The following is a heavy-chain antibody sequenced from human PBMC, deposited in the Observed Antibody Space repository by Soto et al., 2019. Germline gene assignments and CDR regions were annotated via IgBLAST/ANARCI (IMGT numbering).Heavy chain of an antibody. CDR1: GYTFTSYG. Sequence: ASVKVSCKASGYTFTSYGISWVRQAPGQGLEWMGWISAYNGNTNFAQRLQGRATMTTDTSTSTAYMELRSLRSDDTAVYYRARVQSYYYDSSGYSRDGYFDYWGQGTLVTISS. J-gene: IGHJ4*02. V-gene: IGHV1-18*01. CDR2: ISAYNGNT. CDR3: ARVQSYYYDSSGYSRDGYFDY. D-gene: IGHD3-22*01.